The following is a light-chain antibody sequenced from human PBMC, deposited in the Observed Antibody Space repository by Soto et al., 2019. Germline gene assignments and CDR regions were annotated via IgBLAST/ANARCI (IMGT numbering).Light chain of an antibody. J-gene: IGKJ1*01. CDR2: DAS. CDR3: QHTFNSPPWT. CDR1: QSISSW. Sequence: DIQMTQSPSTLSASVGDRVTITCRASQSISSWLAWYQQKPGKAPKLLIYDASSLESGVPSRFSGSGSGTDFTLTISSLQSEDFASYFCQHTFNSPPWTFGQGTKVEVK. V-gene: IGKV1-5*01.